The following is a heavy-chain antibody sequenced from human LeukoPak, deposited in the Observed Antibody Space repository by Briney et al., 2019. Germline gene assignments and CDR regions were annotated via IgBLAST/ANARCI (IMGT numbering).Heavy chain of an antibody. CDR3: ASSVLYSSSWFVPSGDY. CDR2: INHSGST. V-gene: IGHV4-34*01. J-gene: IGHJ4*02. Sequence: SETLSLTCAVYGGSFSGYYWSWIRQPPGKGLEWMGEINHSGSTNYNPSLKSRVTISVDTSKNQFSLKLSSVTAADTAVYYCASSVLYSSSWFVPSGDYWGQGTLVTVSS. D-gene: IGHD6-13*01. CDR1: GGSFSGYY.